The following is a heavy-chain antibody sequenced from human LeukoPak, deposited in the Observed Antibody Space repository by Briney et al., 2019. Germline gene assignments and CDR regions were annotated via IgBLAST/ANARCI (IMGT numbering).Heavy chain of an antibody. J-gene: IGHJ4*02. CDR3: ARKSSGHYPFDC. V-gene: IGHV3-23*01. CDR1: GFTFSTYT. CDR2: ISPSGDIT. Sequence: GGSLRLSCAASGFTFSTYTMSWARQRPGKGLEWVSTISPSGDITQYADSVKGHFTISRDNSESTLFLQMTSLRAEDTAVYYCARKSSGHYPFDCWGQGTLVTVSS. D-gene: IGHD3-22*01.